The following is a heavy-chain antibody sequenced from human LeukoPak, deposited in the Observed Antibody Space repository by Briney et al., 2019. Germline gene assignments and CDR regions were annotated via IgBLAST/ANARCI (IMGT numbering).Heavy chain of an antibody. D-gene: IGHD6-19*01. CDR1: GFTFSSYW. Sequence: GGSLRLSCVASGFTFSSYWMTWVRQAPGKGLEWVANIKQDGSEKYYVDSVKGRFTISRDNSKNSLYLQMNSLRAEDTAVYYCATYSSGWSLDYWGQGTLVTVSS. CDR2: IKQDGSEK. CDR3: ATYSSGWSLDY. V-gene: IGHV3-7*02. J-gene: IGHJ4*02.